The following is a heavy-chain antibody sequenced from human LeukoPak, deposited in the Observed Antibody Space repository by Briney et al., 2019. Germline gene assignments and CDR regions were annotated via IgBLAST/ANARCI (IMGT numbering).Heavy chain of an antibody. Sequence: PSETLSLTCTVSGGSISSYYWSWIRQPPGKGLEWIGYIYYSGSTNYNPSLKSRVTISVDTSKNQFSLKLSSVTAADTAVYYCARPRRGEFDYWGQGTLVTVSS. J-gene: IGHJ4*02. CDR1: GGSISSYY. D-gene: IGHD3-10*01. V-gene: IGHV4-59*01. CDR2: IYYSGST. CDR3: ARPRRGEFDY.